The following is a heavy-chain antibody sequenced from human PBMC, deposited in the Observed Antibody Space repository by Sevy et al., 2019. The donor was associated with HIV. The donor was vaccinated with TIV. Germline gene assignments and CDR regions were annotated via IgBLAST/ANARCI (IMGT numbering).Heavy chain of an antibody. CDR1: GFTFSRYS. Sequence: GGSLRLSCAASGFTFSRYSMHWVRQAPGKGLEWVATISYEGANQHYASSGKGRFIISRDNFQGALFLQMNSLGSDDTAVYYCALERLSSDVAEYFQNWGQGTLVTVSS. CDR2: ISYEGANQ. CDR3: ALERLSSDVAEYFQN. J-gene: IGHJ1*01. V-gene: IGHV3-30-3*01. D-gene: IGHD1-1*01.